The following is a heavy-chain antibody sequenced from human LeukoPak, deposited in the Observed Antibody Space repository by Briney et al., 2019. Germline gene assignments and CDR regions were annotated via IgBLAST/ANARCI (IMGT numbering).Heavy chain of an antibody. J-gene: IGHJ4*02. CDR1: GGSISSGGYS. CDR3: ARLAMTTVTTIFDY. D-gene: IGHD4-17*01. Sequence: SETLSLTCAVSGGSISSGGYSWSWIRQPPGKGLEWLGYIYRSGSTYYNPSLKSRVTISVDRSKNQFSLKLSSVTAADTAVYYCARLAMTTVTTIFDYWGQGTLVTVSS. V-gene: IGHV4-30-2*01. CDR2: IYRSGST.